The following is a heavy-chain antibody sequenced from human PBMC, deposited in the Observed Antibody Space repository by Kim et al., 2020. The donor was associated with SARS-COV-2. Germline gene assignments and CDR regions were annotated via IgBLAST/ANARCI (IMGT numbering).Heavy chain of an antibody. CDR1: GGSFSGYY. J-gene: IGHJ6*02. CDR2: INHSGST. Sequence: SETLSLTCAVYGGSFSGYYWSWIRQPPGKGLEWIGEINHSGSTNYNPSLKSRVTISVDTSKNQFSLKLSSVTAADTAVYYCAARRGGYSYGFYGMDVWGQGTTVTVSS. CDR3: AARRGGYSYGFYGMDV. V-gene: IGHV4-34*01. D-gene: IGHD5-18*01.